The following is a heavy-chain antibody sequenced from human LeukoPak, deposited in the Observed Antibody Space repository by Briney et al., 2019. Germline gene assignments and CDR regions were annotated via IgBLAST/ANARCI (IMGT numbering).Heavy chain of an antibody. V-gene: IGHV1-69*04. J-gene: IGHJ4*02. D-gene: IGHD3-3*01. CDR3: ARAQFKGYDFWSGYYAFDY. CDR1: GGTFSSYA. Sequence: GAPVKLSCTASGGTFSSYAISWVRQSPGRGLEWMGRIIPILGIANYAQKFQGRVTITADKSTSTAYMELSSLRSEDTAVYYWARAQFKGYDFWSGYYAFDYWGQGTLVTVSS. CDR2: IIPILGIA.